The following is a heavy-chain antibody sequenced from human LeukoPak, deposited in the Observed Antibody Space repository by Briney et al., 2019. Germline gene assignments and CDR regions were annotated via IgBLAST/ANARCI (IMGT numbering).Heavy chain of an antibody. J-gene: IGHJ4*02. CDR3: ARGLLEWLYFDY. CDR2: IIPIFGTA. Sequence: SVKVSCKASGGTFSSYAISWVRQAPGQGLEWMGWIIPIFGTANFAQKFQGRVTITTDESTSTAYMELSSLRSEDTAVYYCARGLLEWLYFDYWGQGTLVTVSS. D-gene: IGHD3-3*01. V-gene: IGHV1-69*05. CDR1: GGTFSSYA.